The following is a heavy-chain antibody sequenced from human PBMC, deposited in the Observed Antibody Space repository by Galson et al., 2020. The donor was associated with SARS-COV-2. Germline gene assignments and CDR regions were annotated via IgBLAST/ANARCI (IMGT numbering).Heavy chain of an antibody. CDR1: GGSFSGYY. J-gene: IGHJ4*02. V-gene: IGHV4-34*01. CDR3: AREGGIVDTAMVIGY. Sequence: SETLSLTCAVYGGSFSGYYWSWIRQPPGKGLEWIGEINHSGSTNYNPSLKSRVTISVDTSKNQFSLKLSSVTAADTAVYYCAREGGIVDTAMVIGYWGQGTLVTVSS. D-gene: IGHD5-18*01. CDR2: INHSGST.